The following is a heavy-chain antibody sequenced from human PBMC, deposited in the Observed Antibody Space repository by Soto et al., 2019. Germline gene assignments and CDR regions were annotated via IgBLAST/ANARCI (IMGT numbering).Heavy chain of an antibody. CDR1: GYSFTSYW. CDR2: IYPGDSDT. D-gene: IGHD3-22*01. J-gene: IGHJ5*02. Sequence: GESLKISCKGSGYSFTSYWIGWVRQMPGKGLEWMGIIYPGDSDTRYSPSFQGQVTISADKSISTAYLQWSSLKASDTAVYYCARLPDYYDSSGYYYAGSWFDPWGQGTLVTVSS. CDR3: ARLPDYYDSSGYYYAGSWFDP. V-gene: IGHV5-51*01.